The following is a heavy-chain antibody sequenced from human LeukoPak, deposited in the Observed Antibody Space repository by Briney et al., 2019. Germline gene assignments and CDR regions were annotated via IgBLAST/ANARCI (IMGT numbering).Heavy chain of an antibody. V-gene: IGHV4-4*02. CDR1: GGSISSSNW. D-gene: IGHD5/OR15-5a*01. Sequence: PSGTLSLTCAISGGSISSSNWWSWVRQPPKEGLEWIGEMHLDGETHYNPSLKSRLTISIDKSNNRLSLTLTSVTAADTAVYYCTTASSKSLPNWGQGALVTVSS. CDR3: TTASSKSLPN. J-gene: IGHJ4*02. CDR2: MHLDGET.